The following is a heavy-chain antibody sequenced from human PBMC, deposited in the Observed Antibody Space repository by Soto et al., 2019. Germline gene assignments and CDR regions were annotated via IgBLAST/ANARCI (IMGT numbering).Heavy chain of an antibody. J-gene: IGHJ3*02. Sequence: PGESLKISCKTSGYVFTAYWIGWVRQMPGKGLEWMGIIYPGGDSDTRYSQSSQGQVTISADKSITTAYLQWNSLKASDTAMYYCATKMTTSQDAFDIWGQGTMVTVSS. CDR3: ATKMTTSQDAFDI. V-gene: IGHV5-51*01. CDR1: GYVFTAYW. D-gene: IGHD4-4*01. CDR2: IYPGGDSDT.